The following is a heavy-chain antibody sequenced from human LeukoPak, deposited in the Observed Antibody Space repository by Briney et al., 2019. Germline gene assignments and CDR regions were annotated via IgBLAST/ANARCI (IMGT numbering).Heavy chain of an antibody. V-gene: IGHV1-69*04. Sequence: SVKVSCKASGYTFTSYGISWVRQAPGQGLEWMGRIIPILGIANYAQKFQGRVTITADKSTSTAYMELSSLRSEDTAVYYCARGEGSGWATFDYWGQGTLVTVSS. CDR2: IIPILGIA. J-gene: IGHJ4*02. CDR1: GYTFTSYG. CDR3: ARGEGSGWATFDY. D-gene: IGHD6-19*01.